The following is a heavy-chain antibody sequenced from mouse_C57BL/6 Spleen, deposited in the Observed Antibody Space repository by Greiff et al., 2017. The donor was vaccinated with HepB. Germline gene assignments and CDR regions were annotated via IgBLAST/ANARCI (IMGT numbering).Heavy chain of an antibody. Sequence: VQLQQPGAELVRPGSSVKLSCKASGYTFTSYWMDWVKQRPGQGLEWIGNIYPSDSETHYNQKFKDKATLTVDKSSSTAYMQLSSLTSEDSAVYSCARQGYYGSSAWFAGSGQGTLVTVSA. J-gene: IGHJ3*01. CDR2: IYPSDSET. D-gene: IGHD1-1*01. CDR3: ARQGYYGSSAWFAG. CDR1: GYTFTSYW. V-gene: IGHV1-61*01.